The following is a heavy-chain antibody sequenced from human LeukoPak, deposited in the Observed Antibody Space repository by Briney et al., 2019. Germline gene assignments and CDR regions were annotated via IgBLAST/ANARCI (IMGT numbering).Heavy chain of an antibody. CDR2: ISGSGGST. D-gene: IGHD6-19*01. Sequence: GGSLRLSCSAPGFTFSSYAMSWVRQAPGKGLEWVSAISGSGGSTYYADSVKGRFTISRDNSKNTLFLQMNSLRAEDTAVYYCAKSLAVAGEPYFDFWGRGTLVTVSS. CDR3: AKSLAVAGEPYFDF. CDR1: GFTFSSYA. V-gene: IGHV3-23*01. J-gene: IGHJ4*02.